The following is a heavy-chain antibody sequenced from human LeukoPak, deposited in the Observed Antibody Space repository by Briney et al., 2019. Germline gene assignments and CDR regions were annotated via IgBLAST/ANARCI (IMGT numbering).Heavy chain of an antibody. CDR1: GGSISSYY. V-gene: IGHV4-59*01. J-gene: IGHJ1*01. Sequence: SETLSLTCTVSGGSISSYYWSWIRQPPGKGLEWIGYIYYSGSTNYNPSLKSRVTISVDTPKNQFSLKLSSVTAADTAVYYCASLPRGTVVTRAEYFQHWGQGTLVTVSS. CDR2: IYYSGST. CDR3: ASLPRGTVVTRAEYFQH. D-gene: IGHD4-23*01.